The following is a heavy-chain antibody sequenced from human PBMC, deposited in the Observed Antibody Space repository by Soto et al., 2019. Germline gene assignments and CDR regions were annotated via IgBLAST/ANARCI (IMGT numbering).Heavy chain of an antibody. CDR2: INHSGST. J-gene: IGHJ4*02. CDR3: ARARAPYSSSWYFDY. D-gene: IGHD6-13*01. V-gene: IGHV4-34*01. Sequence: SETLSLTCAVYGGSFSGYYWSWIRQPPGKGLEWIGEINHSGSTNYNPSLKSRVTISVDTSKNQFSLKLSSVTAADTAVYYCARARAPYSSSWYFDYWGQGTLVTVPQ. CDR1: GGSFSGYY.